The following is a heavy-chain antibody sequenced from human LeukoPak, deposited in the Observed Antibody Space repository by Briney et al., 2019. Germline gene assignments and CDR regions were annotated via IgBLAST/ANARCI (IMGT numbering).Heavy chain of an antibody. J-gene: IGHJ1*01. V-gene: IGHV3-74*01. CDR3: ARAPSEIGGYYPEYFRH. D-gene: IGHD3-22*01. Sequence: GGSLRLSCAASGFTFSSDWMHWVRQAPGKGVGGVSRIKSDGKTNYSDSVKGRFTISRDNDKNKGSLQMNSLTAEATGVYYCARAPSEIGGYYPEYFRHWGQGTLVTVSS. CDR2: IKSDGKT. CDR1: GFTFSSDW.